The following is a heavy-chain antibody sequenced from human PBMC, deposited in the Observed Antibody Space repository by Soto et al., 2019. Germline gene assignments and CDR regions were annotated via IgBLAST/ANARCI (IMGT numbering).Heavy chain of an antibody. CDR3: SRGPRYSAIDV. V-gene: IGHV3-74*01. J-gene: IGHJ6*02. Sequence: GGSLRLSCAASGFTFSNYWMYWVRQAPGKGLVWVSRVNSDGRTTNYADSVKGRFSISRDNARNTLYLQMNSLRTEDTAVYYCSRGPRYSAIDVWGQGTTVTVSS. CDR1: GFTFSNYW. CDR2: VNSDGRTT.